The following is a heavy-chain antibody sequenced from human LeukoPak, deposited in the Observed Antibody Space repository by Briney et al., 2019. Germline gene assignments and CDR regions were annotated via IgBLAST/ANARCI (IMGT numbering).Heavy chain of an antibody. D-gene: IGHD2-2*01. CDR3: ARDILGYCSSTSCYKGEPYFDY. V-gene: IGHV1-18*01. J-gene: IGHJ4*02. Sequence: GASVKVSCKASGYIFTSYGISWVRQAPGQGLEWMGWISVYNGNTNYVQKFQGRVTMTTDTSTSTAYMELRSLRSDDTAVYYCARDILGYCSSTSCYKGEPYFDYWGQGTLVTV. CDR2: ISVYNGNT. CDR1: GYIFTSYG.